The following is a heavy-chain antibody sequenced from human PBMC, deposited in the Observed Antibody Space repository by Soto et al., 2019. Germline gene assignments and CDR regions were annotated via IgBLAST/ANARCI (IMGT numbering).Heavy chain of an antibody. CDR1: GYTFSGYS. CDR2: ISGYNGNT. D-gene: IGHD2-21*01. Sequence: ASVKVSCKASGYTFSGYSITWVRQAPGQGLEWMGRISGYNGNTNYARTLRGRLTLTTDTSTSTAYMELRSLTSDDTAVYYCARDVFCGGAPACPDMDVWGQGTTVTVS. J-gene: IGHJ6*02. CDR3: ARDVFCGGAPACPDMDV. V-gene: IGHV1-18*04.